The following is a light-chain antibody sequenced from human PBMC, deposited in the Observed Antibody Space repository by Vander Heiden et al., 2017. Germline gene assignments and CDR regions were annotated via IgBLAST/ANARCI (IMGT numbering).Light chain of an antibody. Sequence: SFELAQPPSVSVSPGQTASITCSGDTLGDKYASWYQQKPGQSPVLVIYQDRKRPSGIPERFSGSNSGNTATLTISGAQAMDEADYYCQARDSSTWVFGGGTKLTVL. CDR2: QDR. J-gene: IGLJ3*02. CDR3: QARDSSTWV. V-gene: IGLV3-1*01. CDR1: TLGDKY.